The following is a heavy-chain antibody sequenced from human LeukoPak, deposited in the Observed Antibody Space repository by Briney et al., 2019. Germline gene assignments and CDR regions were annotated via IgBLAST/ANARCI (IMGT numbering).Heavy chain of an antibody. CDR1: GGSISSGDYY. J-gene: IGHJ4*02. CDR3: ARGGLLDFWSGSLDY. D-gene: IGHD3-3*01. CDR2: IYYSGST. Sequence: SQTLSLTCTVSGGSISSGDYYWSWTRQPPGKGLEWIGYIYYSGSTYYNPSLKSRVTISVGTSKNQFSLKLSSVTAADTAVYYCARGGLLDFWSGSLDYWGQGTLVTVSS. V-gene: IGHV4-30-4*08.